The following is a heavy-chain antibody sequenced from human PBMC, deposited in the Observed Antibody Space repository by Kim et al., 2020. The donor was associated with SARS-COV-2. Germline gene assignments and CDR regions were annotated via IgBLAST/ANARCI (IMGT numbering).Heavy chain of an antibody. D-gene: IGHD2-8*01. CDR3: ARFSRIVLMVYAIGGAFDY. J-gene: IGHJ4*02. CDR1: GGSFSGYY. V-gene: IGHV4-34*01. Sequence: SETLSLTCAVYGGSFSGYYWSWLRQPPGKGLEWIGEINHSGSTNYNPSLKSRVTISVDTSKNQFSLKLSSVTAADTAVYYCARFSRIVLMVYAIGGAFDYWGQGTLVTVSS. CDR2: INHSGST.